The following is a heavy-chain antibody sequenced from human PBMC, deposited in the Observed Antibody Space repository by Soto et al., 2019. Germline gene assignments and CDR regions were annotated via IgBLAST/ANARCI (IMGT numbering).Heavy chain of an antibody. D-gene: IGHD2-15*01. J-gene: IGHJ5*02. Sequence: VQLVESGGVVVQPGGSLRLSCAASGFTFDDYTMHWVRQAPGKGLEWVSLISWDGGSTYYADSVKGRFTISRDNSKNSLDLQMNSLRTEDTALYYCAKDIERYCSGGSCPEWFDPWGQGTLVTVSS. CDR3: AKDIERYCSGGSCPEWFDP. CDR2: ISWDGGST. CDR1: GFTFDDYT. V-gene: IGHV3-43*01.